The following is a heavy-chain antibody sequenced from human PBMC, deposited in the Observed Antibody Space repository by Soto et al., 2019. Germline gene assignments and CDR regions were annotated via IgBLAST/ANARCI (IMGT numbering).Heavy chain of an antibody. CDR3: TRDRVAIFGVVSLLYYYYMDV. D-gene: IGHD3-3*01. Sequence: PGGSLRLSCTASGFTFGDYAMSWFRQAPGKGLEWVGFIRSKAYGGTTEYAASVKGRFTISRDDSKSIAYLQMNSLKTEDTAVYYCTRDRVAIFGVVSLLYYYYMDVWGKGTTVTVS. CDR2: IRSKAYGGTT. CDR1: GFTFGDYA. J-gene: IGHJ6*03. V-gene: IGHV3-49*03.